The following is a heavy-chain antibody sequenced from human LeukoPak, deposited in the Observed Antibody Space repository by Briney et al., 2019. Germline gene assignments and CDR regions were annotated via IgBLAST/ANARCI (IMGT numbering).Heavy chain of an antibody. CDR1: GFTFSSYA. D-gene: IGHD4-17*01. Sequence: PGGSLRLSCAASGFTFSSYAMSWVRQAPGKGLEWVSYISSSSTTIYYADSVRGRFTISRDNAKNSLYLQMNSLRAEDTAVYYCARVGLLRSNDYWGQGILVTVSS. CDR3: ARVGLLRSNDY. J-gene: IGHJ4*02. CDR2: ISSSSTTI. V-gene: IGHV3-48*01.